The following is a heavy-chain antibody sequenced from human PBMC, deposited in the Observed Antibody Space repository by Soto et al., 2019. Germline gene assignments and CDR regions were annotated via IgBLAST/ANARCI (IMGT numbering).Heavy chain of an antibody. V-gene: IGHV3-7*01. CDR2: MRQDGSDK. J-gene: IGHJ4*02. CDR3: ARGPK. Sequence: GGSLRLSCAASGFTFSGDWMSWVRQAPGKGLEWVANMRQDGSDKDYADSVRGRFTISADNAKNSLYLQMNSLRAEDTAVYYCARGPKWGQGTLVTVSS. CDR1: GFTFSGDW.